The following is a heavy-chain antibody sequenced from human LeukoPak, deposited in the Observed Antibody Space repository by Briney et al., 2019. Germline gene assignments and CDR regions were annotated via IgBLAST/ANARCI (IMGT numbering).Heavy chain of an antibody. J-gene: IGHJ4*02. CDR2: IYYSGST. CDR3: AKSGGSGLIDY. Sequence: SETLSLTCTVSGDSINSCYWSWIRQPPGKGLEWIGYIYYSGSTKYNPSLKSRVTISVDTSKNQFSLNLSSVTAADTAVYYCAKSGGSGLIDYWGQGTLVTVSS. D-gene: IGHD1-26*01. CDR1: GDSINSCY. V-gene: IGHV4-59*08.